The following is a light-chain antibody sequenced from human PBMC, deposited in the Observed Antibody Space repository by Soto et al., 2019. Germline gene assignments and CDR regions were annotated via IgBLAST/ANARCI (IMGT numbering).Light chain of an antibody. Sequence: DIQMTQSPSTLSASVGDRVTITCRASQTIDSWLAWYQQKPGKAPNLLIFDASSLESGVPSRFSGSGSGTEFTLTINSLQPGDFATYYCQQYSSYSPTFGQGTKWIS. J-gene: IGKJ1*01. CDR2: DAS. CDR3: QQYSSYSPT. CDR1: QTIDSW. V-gene: IGKV1-5*01.